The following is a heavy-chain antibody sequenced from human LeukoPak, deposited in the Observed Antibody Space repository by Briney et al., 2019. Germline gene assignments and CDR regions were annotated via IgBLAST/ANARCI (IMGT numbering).Heavy chain of an antibody. D-gene: IGHD3-10*01. CDR1: GYTFTTYG. CDR3: ARDRDRMVQGVTALFDY. Sequence: GASVKVSCKTSGYTFTTYGISWVRQAPGQGLEWMGWISGSNGITKYAQKVQGRVTMTTDTSTTTAYMEVRSLRSDDTAVYYSARDRDRMVQGVTALFDYWGQGTLVTVSS. V-gene: IGHV1-18*04. J-gene: IGHJ4*02. CDR2: ISGSNGIT.